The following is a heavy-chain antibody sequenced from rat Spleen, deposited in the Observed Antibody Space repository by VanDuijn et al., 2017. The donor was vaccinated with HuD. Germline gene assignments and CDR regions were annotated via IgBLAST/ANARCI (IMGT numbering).Heavy chain of an antibody. Sequence: EVQLVESGGGLVQPGRSMKLSCAASGFTYRNFYMAWVRQAPTKGLEWVATISYDGSGTYYRDSVKGRFTISRDNAKSTLYLQMDSLRSEDTATYYCARPDYGYPFAYWGQGTLVTVSS. CDR3: ARPDYGYPFAY. CDR2: ISYDGSGT. J-gene: IGHJ3*01. D-gene: IGHD1-7*01. V-gene: IGHV5-7*01. CDR1: GFTYRNFY.